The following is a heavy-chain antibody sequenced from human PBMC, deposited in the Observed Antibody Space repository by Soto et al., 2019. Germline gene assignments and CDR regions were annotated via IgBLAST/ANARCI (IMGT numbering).Heavy chain of an antibody. J-gene: IGHJ2*01. Sequence: QVQLQESGPGLVKPSQTLSLTCTVSGGSISSGDYYWSWIRQPPGKGLEWIGYIYYSGSTYYNPSLKSRVTISVDTSKNQFSLKLSSVTAADTAVYYCARGVIVVVTSWYFDLWGRGTLVTVCS. V-gene: IGHV4-30-4*01. CDR2: IYYSGST. CDR1: GGSISSGDYY. CDR3: ARGVIVVVTSWYFDL. D-gene: IGHD2-21*02.